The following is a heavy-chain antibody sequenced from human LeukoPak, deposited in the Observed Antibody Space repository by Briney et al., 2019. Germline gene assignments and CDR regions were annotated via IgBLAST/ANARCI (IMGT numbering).Heavy chain of an antibody. CDR3: ARDVPPDS. V-gene: IGHV4-4*07. CDR1: GGSISTYY. CDR2: IHNSRST. J-gene: IGHJ5*01. Sequence: SETLSLTCTVSGGSISTYYWTWVRQPARKSLEWIGRIHNSRSTTYNPSLKRRVTMSLDSSKNQFSLNLGSVTAADTAVYYCARDVPPDSWGPGTPVIVSS.